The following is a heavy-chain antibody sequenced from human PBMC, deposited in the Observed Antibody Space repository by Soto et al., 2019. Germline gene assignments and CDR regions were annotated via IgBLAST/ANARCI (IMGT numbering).Heavy chain of an antibody. Sequence: PSETLSLTCTVSGGSISSGGYYWSWIRQHPGKGLEWIGYIYYSGSTYYNPSLKSRVTISVDTSKNQFSLKLSSVTAADTAVYYCARGQSSDPFDYWGQGTLVTVSS. V-gene: IGHV4-31*03. CDR2: IYYSGST. D-gene: IGHD6-6*01. CDR3: ARGQSSDPFDY. J-gene: IGHJ4*02. CDR1: GGSISSGGYY.